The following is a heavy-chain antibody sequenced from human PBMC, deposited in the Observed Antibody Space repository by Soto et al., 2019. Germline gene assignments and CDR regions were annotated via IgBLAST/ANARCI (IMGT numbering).Heavy chain of an antibody. J-gene: IGHJ6*02. D-gene: IGHD4-17*01. Sequence: EVQLVESGGGLVKPGGSLRLSCAASGFTFSNAWMNWVRQAPGKGLEWVGRIKSKTDGGTTDYAAPVKGRFTISRDDSKNTLYLQMNSLKTEDTAVYYCTTTDSGDNLYYYYGMDVWGQGTTVTVSS. CDR2: IKSKTDGGTT. V-gene: IGHV3-15*07. CDR1: GFTFSNAW. CDR3: TTTDSGDNLYYYYGMDV.